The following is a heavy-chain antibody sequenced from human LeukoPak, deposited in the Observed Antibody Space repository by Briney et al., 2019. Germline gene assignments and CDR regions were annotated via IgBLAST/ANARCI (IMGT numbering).Heavy chain of an antibody. D-gene: IGHD6-19*01. V-gene: IGHV1-2*02. CDR3: ARDSGISGWKDYFDH. J-gene: IGHJ4*02. Sequence: ASVKVSCKASGYTFTGYYMHWVRQAPGQGLEWMGWINPNSGGTNYAQKFHGRVTMTRDTAINTVFLDLGSLRNDDTAVYYCARDSGISGWKDYFDHWGQGTLVTVSS. CDR2: INPNSGGT. CDR1: GYTFTGYY.